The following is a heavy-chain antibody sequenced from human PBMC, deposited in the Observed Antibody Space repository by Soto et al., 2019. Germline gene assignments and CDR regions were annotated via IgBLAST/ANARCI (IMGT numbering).Heavy chain of an antibody. D-gene: IGHD1-7*01. CDR2: MNHSGRT. J-gene: IGHJ4*02. CDR3: ARAYNWNFNY. CDR1: GGSFSGYY. V-gene: IGHV4-34*01. Sequence: QVQLQQWGAGLLKPSETLSLTCAVYGGSFSGYYWSWIRQPPGKGLEWIGEMNHSGRTNYNPSLKSRVTISVDTSKNQFSLKLSSVTAADTAVYYCARAYNWNFNYWGQGTLVTVSS.